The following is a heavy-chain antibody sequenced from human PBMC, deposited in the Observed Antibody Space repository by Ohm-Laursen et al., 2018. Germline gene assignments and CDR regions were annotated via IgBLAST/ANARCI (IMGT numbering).Heavy chain of an antibody. J-gene: IGHJ4*02. D-gene: IGHD3-22*01. CDR1: GFSLSTSGVG. CDR3: AHPLYDSSGLYFDY. Sequence: PTQTLTLTRTFSGFSLSTSGVGVGWIRQPPGKALEWLALIYWNDDKRYSPSLKSRLTITKDTSKNQVVLTMTNMDPVDTATYYCAHPLYDSSGLYFDYWGQGTLVTVSS. V-gene: IGHV2-5*01. CDR2: IYWNDDK.